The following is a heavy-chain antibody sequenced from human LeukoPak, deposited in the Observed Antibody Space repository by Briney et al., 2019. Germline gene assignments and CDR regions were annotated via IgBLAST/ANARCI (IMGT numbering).Heavy chain of an antibody. J-gene: IGHJ4*02. CDR1: GFTFSSYG. V-gene: IGHV3-48*04. CDR2: ISSSGSTI. Sequence: GGSLRLSCAASGFTFSSYGMNWARQAPGKGLEWVSYISSSGSTIQYADSVEGRFTISRDNAKNSLYLQMNSLRAEDTAVYYCARVTAVAAPWVYWGQGTQVAVSS. CDR3: ARVTAVAAPWVY. D-gene: IGHD6-19*01.